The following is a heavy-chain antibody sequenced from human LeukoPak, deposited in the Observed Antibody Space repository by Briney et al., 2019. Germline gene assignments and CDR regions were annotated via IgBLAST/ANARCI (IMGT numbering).Heavy chain of an antibody. D-gene: IGHD1-26*01. CDR1: RFTFSGSA. CDR3: TRDSGTYNWFDP. CDR2: IDKKDKGYATAT. Sequence: GGSLRLSCAASRFTFSGSAIHWVRQSSGKGLEWVGQIDKKDKGYATATAYAASVKGRFTISRDDSINTAYLQMKSLKTEDTALYYCTRDSGTYNWFDPWGQGTLVTVSS. V-gene: IGHV3-73*01. J-gene: IGHJ5*02.